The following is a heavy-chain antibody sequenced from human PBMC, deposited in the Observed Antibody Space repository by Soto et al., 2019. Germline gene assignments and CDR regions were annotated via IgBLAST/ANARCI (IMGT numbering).Heavy chain of an antibody. CDR3: ARTRRYSMYKWTPLGLDP. CDR2: INPNCGNT. J-gene: IGHJ5*02. V-gene: IGHV1-8*03. CDR1: GCTFTSYD. D-gene: IGHD1-20*01. Sequence: ASVKVSCKASGCTFTSYDVNWVRQAPGQGLEWVGCINPNCGNTSYAQKFQGRVTITGNNSINTAYMELSSLRSEDTAVYFCARTRRYSMYKWTPLGLDPWGQGTLVTVSS.